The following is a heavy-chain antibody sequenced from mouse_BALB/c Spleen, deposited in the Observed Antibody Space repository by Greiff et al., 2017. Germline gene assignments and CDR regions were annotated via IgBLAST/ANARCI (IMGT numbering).Heavy chain of an antibody. Sequence: VQLQQSGPELVKPGASVRISCKASGYTFTSYYIHWVKQRPGQGLEWIGWIYPGNVNTKYNEKFKGKATLTADKSSSTAYMQLSSLTSEDSAVYFCARSTTTRDYAMDYWGQGTSVTVSS. D-gene: IGHD1-1*01. CDR2: IYPGNVNT. CDR1: GYTFTSYY. J-gene: IGHJ4*01. CDR3: ARSTTTRDYAMDY. V-gene: IGHV1S56*01.